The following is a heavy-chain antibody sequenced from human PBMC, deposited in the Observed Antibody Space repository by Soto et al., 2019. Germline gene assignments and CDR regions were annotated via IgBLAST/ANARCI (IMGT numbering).Heavy chain of an antibody. CDR1: GYSFTSYW. Sequence: LGESLKISCKGSGYSFTSYWISWVRQMPGKGLEWMGRIDPSDSYTNYSPSFQGHVTISADKSISTAYLQWSSLKASDTAMYYCARHERGYSYGYSIGGMDVWGQGTTVTVSS. J-gene: IGHJ6*02. D-gene: IGHD5-18*01. CDR2: IDPSDSYT. CDR3: ARHERGYSYGYSIGGMDV. V-gene: IGHV5-10-1*01.